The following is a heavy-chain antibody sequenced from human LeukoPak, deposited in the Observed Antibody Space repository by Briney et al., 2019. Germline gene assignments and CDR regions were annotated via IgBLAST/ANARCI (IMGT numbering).Heavy chain of an antibody. J-gene: IGHJ4*02. CDR3: ASIASPFDY. CDR2: INHSGST. CDR1: GGSFSGYY. V-gene: IGHV4-34*01. D-gene: IGHD6-13*01. Sequence: SETLSLTCAVYGGSFSGYYWSWIRQPPGEGLEWIGEINHSGSTNYNPSLKSRVTISVDTSKNQFSLKLSSVTAADTAVYYCASIASPFDYWGQGTLVTVSS.